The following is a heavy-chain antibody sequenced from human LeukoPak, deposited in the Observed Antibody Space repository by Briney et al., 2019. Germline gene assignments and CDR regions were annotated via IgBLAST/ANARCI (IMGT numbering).Heavy chain of an antibody. V-gene: IGHV4-4*02. CDR1: GGSVRSSNW. J-gene: IGHJ4*02. CDR2: IYHSGST. Sequence: TSETLSLTCAVSGGSVRSSNWWSWVRQPPGKGLGWIGEIYHSGSTNYSPSLKTRVTISLDKSKNQFSLKLSSVTAADTAVYYCARDGSYFDSSGWSPREFFDYWGQGTLVTVSS. CDR3: ARDGSYFDSSGWSPREFFDY. D-gene: IGHD6-19*01.